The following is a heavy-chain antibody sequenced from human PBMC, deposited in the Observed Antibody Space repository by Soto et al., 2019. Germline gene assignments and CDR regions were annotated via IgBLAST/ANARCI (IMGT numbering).Heavy chain of an antibody. CDR2: ISGSGGST. CDR1: GFTFSSYA. CDR3: AISPLGPTGGPYCSGGSCYSLVPLDY. Sequence: PGGSLRLSCAASGFTFSSYAMSWVRQAPGKGLEWVSAISGSGGSTYYADSVKGRFTISRDNSKNTLYLQMNSLRAEDTAVYYCAISPLGPTGGPYCSGGSCYSLVPLDYWGQGTLVTVSS. D-gene: IGHD2-15*01. J-gene: IGHJ4*02. V-gene: IGHV3-23*01.